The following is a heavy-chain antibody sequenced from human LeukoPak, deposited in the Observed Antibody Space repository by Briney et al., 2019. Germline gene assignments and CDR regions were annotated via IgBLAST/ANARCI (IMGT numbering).Heavy chain of an antibody. D-gene: IGHD2-2*01. V-gene: IGHV1-46*01. CDR3: ARDWGVVVPAARRGCGLDV. J-gene: IGHJ6*04. CDR2: INPSGGST. Sequence: GASVKVSCKASGYTFTSYYMHWVRQAPGQGLEWMGIINPSGGSTSYAQKFQGRVTMTRDTSTSTVYMELSSLRSEDTAVYYCARDWGVVVPAARRGCGLDVWGKGTTVTVSS. CDR1: GYTFTSYY.